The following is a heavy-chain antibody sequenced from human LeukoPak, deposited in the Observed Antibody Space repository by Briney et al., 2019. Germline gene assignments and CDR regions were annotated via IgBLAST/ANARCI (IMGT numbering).Heavy chain of an antibody. V-gene: IGHV3-43*01. J-gene: IGHJ4*02. Sequence: GGSLRLSCAASGFTFDRYTIHWVRQAPGKGLEWVSLAGWVGGTTYYSDSVRGRFTISRDSGKNSVYLQMNSLTTDDTAFYFCAKELDTMFFDYWGQGALVTVSS. CDR1: GFTFDRYT. CDR3: AKELDTMFFDY. CDR2: AGWVGGTT. D-gene: IGHD3-10*02.